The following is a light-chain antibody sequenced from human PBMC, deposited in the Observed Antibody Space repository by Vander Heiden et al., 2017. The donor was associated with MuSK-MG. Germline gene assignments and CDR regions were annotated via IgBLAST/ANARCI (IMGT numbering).Light chain of an antibody. CDR2: DAS. J-gene: IGKJ5*01. V-gene: IGKV3-11*01. CDR1: QSVSSY. CDR3: QQRSNWPIT. Sequence: EIVLTQSPATLSLSPGERATLSCRASQSVSSYLAWYQQKPGQAPWLLIYDASNRATGIPARFSGSGSGTDFTLTISSLEPEDFAVYYCQQRSNWPITFGLGTRLXIK.